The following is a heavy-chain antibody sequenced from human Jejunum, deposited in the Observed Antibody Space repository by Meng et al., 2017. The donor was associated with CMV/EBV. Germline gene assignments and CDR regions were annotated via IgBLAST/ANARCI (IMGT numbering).Heavy chain of an antibody. V-gene: IGHV4-34*01. D-gene: IGHD1/OR15-1a*01. J-gene: IGHJ2*01. CDR3: AAEQKGRGWWYFDL. CDR2: INHSGST. Sequence: FGGSFSGYYWGWIRQPPGKGLEWIGEINHSGSTNYNSSLKSRVTISVDTSKNQFSLKLSSVTAADTAVYYCAAEQKGRGWWYFDLWGRGTLVTVSS. CDR1: GGSFSGYY.